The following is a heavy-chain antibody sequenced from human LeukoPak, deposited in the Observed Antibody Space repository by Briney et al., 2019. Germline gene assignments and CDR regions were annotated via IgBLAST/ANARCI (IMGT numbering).Heavy chain of an antibody. CDR2: LYSDGNT. D-gene: IGHD1-14*01. V-gene: IGHV3-53*01. CDR1: GFTVITND. CDR3: ARGVEPLAANTLAY. Sequence: GGSLRLSCAASGFTVITNDMTWIRHAPGKGLEWVSVLYSDGNTKYADSVQGRFTISRDNSKNTLYLEMNSLSPDDTAVYYCARGVEPLAANTLAYWGQGTLVTVSS. J-gene: IGHJ4*02.